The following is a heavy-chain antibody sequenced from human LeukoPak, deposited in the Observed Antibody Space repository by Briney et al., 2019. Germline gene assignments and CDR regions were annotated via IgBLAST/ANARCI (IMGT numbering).Heavy chain of an antibody. J-gene: IGHJ4*02. V-gene: IGHV4-30-2*01. D-gene: IGHD5-18*01. CDR3: ARSGVDTAMAMGY. Sequence: PSETLSLTCTVSGGSLRSGGYYWSWIRQPPGKGLEWIGYIYHSGTTYYNPSLKSRVIISVDRDKNQFSLKLSSVTAADTAVYYCARSGVDTAMAMGYWGQGTLVTVSS. CDR1: GGSLRSGGYY. CDR2: IYHSGTT.